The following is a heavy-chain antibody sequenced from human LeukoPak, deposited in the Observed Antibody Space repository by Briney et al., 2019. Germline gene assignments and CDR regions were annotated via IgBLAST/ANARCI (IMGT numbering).Heavy chain of an antibody. CDR2: ISGSAGST. D-gene: IGHD6-13*01. J-gene: IGHJ4*02. CDR3: AKDPGIAAAATGY. Sequence: LGGSLRLSCAASGFTFSSYAMSWVRQAPGKGLEWVSAISGSAGSTYYADSVKGRFTISRDNSKNTLYPQMNSLRAEDTAVYYCAKDPGIAAAATGYWGQGTLVTVSS. CDR1: GFTFSSYA. V-gene: IGHV3-23*01.